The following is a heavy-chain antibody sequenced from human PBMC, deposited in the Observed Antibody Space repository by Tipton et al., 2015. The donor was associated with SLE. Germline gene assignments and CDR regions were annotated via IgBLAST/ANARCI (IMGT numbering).Heavy chain of an antibody. J-gene: IGHJ5*02. D-gene: IGHD1-26*01. Sequence: SLRLSCAASGFTFSSYCMSWVRQAPGKGLEWVANIKQDGSEKYYVDSVKGRFTISRDNAKNSLYLQMNSLRAEDTAVYYCARRVGATNNWFDPWGQGTLVTVSS. V-gene: IGHV3-7*01. CDR2: IKQDGSEK. CDR3: ARRVGATNNWFDP. CDR1: GFTFSSYC.